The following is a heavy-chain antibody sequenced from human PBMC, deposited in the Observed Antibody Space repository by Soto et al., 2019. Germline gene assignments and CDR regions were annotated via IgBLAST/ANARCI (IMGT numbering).Heavy chain of an antibody. J-gene: IGHJ4*02. CDR3: AGSRPITIFGVVIPRDFDY. D-gene: IGHD3-3*01. CDR1: GGSISSGGYY. CDR2: IYYSGST. Sequence: PSVTLSLTCTVSGGSISSGGYYWSWIRQHPGKGLEWIGYIYYSGSTYYNPSLKSRVTISVDTSKNQFSLKLSSVTAADTAVYYCAGSRPITIFGVVIPRDFDYWGQGTLVTVSS. V-gene: IGHV4-31*02.